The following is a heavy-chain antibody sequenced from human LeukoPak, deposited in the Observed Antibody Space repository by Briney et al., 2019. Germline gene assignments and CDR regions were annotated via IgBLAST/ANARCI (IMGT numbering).Heavy chain of an antibody. CDR2: IYYSGST. CDR1: GGSISSGDYY. D-gene: IGHD3-3*01. Sequence: SQTLSLTCTVSGGSISSGDYYRSWIRQPPGKGLEWIGYIYYSGSTYYNPSLKSRITISVDTSKNQFSLKLSSVTAADTAVYYCASFSRNYDFWSGYYTDYWGQGTLVTVSS. CDR3: ASFSRNYDFWSGYYTDY. V-gene: IGHV4-30-4*08. J-gene: IGHJ4*02.